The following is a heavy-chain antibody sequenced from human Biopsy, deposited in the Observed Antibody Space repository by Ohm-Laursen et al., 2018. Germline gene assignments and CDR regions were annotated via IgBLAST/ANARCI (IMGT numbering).Heavy chain of an antibody. CDR1: GGSIGSFF. J-gene: IGHJ4*02. Sequence: PVSLSLTCTVSGGSIGSFFWSWIPQPPGKGLVWIGYIYYSGSTNFNPSLKSRVTISVDTSKNQFPLKLSSVTAADTAVYFCVRGSSYGYDFDYWGQGTLVAVSS. D-gene: IGHD5-18*01. V-gene: IGHV4-59*01. CDR2: IYYSGST. CDR3: VRGSSYGYDFDY.